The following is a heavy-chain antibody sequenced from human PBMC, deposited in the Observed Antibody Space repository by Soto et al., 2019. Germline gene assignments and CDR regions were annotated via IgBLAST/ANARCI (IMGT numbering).Heavy chain of an antibody. D-gene: IGHD2-15*01. Sequence: TLSLTCTVSGCSISSSSYYWGWIRQHPGKGLEWIGYIYYSGSTYYNPSLKSRVTISVDTSKNQFSLKLSSVTAADTAVYYCARGGCRGGRCYSFTGLCFDPWGQGTLVTVSS. J-gene: IGHJ5*02. V-gene: IGHV4-31*03. CDR2: IYYSGST. CDR1: GCSISSSSYY. CDR3: ARGGCRGGRCYSFTGLCFDP.